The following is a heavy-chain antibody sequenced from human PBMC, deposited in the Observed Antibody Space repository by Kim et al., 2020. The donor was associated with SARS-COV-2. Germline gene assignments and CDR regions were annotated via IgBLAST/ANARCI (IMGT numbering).Heavy chain of an antibody. J-gene: IGHJ4*02. CDR3: AKHLGATKQAFDY. V-gene: IGHV3-23*01. Sequence: YADPGKGRFTISRDNSKNTLFLQMSSLRAEDTAVYYCAKHLGATKQAFDYWGQGTLVTVSS. D-gene: IGHD5-12*01.